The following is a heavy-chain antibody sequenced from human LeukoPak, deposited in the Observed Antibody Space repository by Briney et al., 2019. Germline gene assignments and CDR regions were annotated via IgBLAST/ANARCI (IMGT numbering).Heavy chain of an antibody. D-gene: IGHD5-18*01. V-gene: IGHV3-7*01. CDR3: ARSGWIQLWLTY. J-gene: IGHJ4*02. CDR1: GFTFSSYW. Sequence: TGGSLRLSCAASGFTFSSYWMSWVRQAPGKGLEWVANIKQDGSEKYYVGSVKGRFTISRDNAKISLYLQMNSLRAEDTAVYYCARSGWIQLWLTYWGQGTLVSVFS. CDR2: IKQDGSEK.